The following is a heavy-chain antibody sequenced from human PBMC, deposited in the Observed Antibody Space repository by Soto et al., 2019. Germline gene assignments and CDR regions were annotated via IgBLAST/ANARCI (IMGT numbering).Heavy chain of an antibody. D-gene: IGHD3-16*02. V-gene: IGHV1-18*01. CDR3: ASELVSMITFGGVIVDY. CDR2: ISAYNGNT. CDR1: GYTFTSYG. Sequence: ASVKVSWKASGYTFTSYGISWVRQAPGQGLEWMGWISAYNGNTNYAQKFQGRVTITADKSTSTAYMELSSLRSEDTAVYYCASELVSMITFGGVIVDYWGQGTLVTVSS. J-gene: IGHJ4*02.